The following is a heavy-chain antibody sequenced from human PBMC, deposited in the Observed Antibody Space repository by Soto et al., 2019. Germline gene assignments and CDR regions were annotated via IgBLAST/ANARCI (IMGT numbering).Heavy chain of an antibody. CDR3: ARETGYCSGGSCYSWYPYYYMDV. V-gene: IGHV6-1*01. Sequence: SQTLSLTCAISGDSVSSNSAAWNWIRQSPSRGLEWLGRTYYRSKWYNDYAVSVKSRITINPDTSKNQFSLQLNSVTPEDTAVYYCARETGYCSGGSCYSWYPYYYMDVWGKGTTVTVSS. CDR1: GDSVSSNSAA. D-gene: IGHD2-15*01. J-gene: IGHJ6*03. CDR2: TYYRSKWYN.